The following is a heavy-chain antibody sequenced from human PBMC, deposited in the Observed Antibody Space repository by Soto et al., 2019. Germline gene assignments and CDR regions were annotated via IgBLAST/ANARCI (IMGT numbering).Heavy chain of an antibody. V-gene: IGHV3-11*01. Sequence: PGGALRLSCAASGFTFSDSFMSWSRQTPGKGLEWLSYISGRDGNIYYADSVRGRFTIPRDNAKISVYLQMNSLRAEDTAVYYCAGDQGPNYMAVWGKGTTVTVS. CDR3: AGDQGPNYMAV. CDR2: ISGRDGNI. J-gene: IGHJ6*03. CDR1: GFTFSDSF.